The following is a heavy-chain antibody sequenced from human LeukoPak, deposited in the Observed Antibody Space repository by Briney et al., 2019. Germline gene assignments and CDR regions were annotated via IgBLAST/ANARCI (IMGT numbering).Heavy chain of an antibody. V-gene: IGHV1-2*02. Sequence: ASGKVSCKASGYTFTGYYMHWVRQAPGQGLEWMGWINPNSGGTNFAQKFQDRVTMTGDTSIRTAYMELSRLRSDDTAVYYCARGAFSSSSGYKYYYMDVWGKGTTVTVSS. CDR1: GYTFTGYY. J-gene: IGHJ6*03. CDR3: ARGAFSSSSGYKYYYMDV. CDR2: INPNSGGT. D-gene: IGHD6-6*01.